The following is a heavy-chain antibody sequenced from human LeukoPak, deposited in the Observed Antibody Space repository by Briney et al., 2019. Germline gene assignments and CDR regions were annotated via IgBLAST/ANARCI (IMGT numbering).Heavy chain of an antibody. J-gene: IGHJ4*02. D-gene: IGHD3-22*01. CDR1: GFTFSSYG. Sequence: GGSLRLSCAASGFTFSSYGMHWVRQAPGKGLEGVAVISYDGGKKHYADSVKGRFTISRDNSKSTLYLQMNSLSAEDTAVYYCAKEGLSDSSGYYPDYWGQGTLVTVSS. CDR3: AKEGLSDSSGYYPDY. V-gene: IGHV3-30*18. CDR2: ISYDGGKK.